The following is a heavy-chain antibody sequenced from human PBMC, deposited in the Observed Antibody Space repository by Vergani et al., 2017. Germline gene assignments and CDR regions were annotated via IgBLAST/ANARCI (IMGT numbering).Heavy chain of an antibody. D-gene: IGHD3-3*01. CDR1: GYTFTSYD. CDR2: MNPNSGNT. J-gene: IGHJ6*03. Sequence: QVQLVQSGAEVKKPGASVKVSCKASGYTFTSYDINWVRQATGQGLEWMGWMNPNSGNTGYAQKFQGRVTMTRNTSISTAYMELSSLRSEDTAVYYCARVAYDFWSGYYLYYYYMDVWGKGTTVTVSS. CDR3: ARVAYDFWSGYYLYYYYMDV. V-gene: IGHV1-8*02.